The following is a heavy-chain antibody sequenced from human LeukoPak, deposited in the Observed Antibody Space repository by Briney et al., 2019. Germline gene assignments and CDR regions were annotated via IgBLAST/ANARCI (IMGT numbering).Heavy chain of an antibody. V-gene: IGHV1-2*02. J-gene: IGHJ4*02. CDR3: ARDEGYYRIDY. CDR2: INPNSGT. Sequence: GASVKVSCKASGYTFTGYYMHWVRQAPGRGLEWMGWINPNSGTKYAQKFQGRVTMTRDTSISTAYMELSSLRSDDTAVYYCARDEGYYRIDYWGQGTLVTVSS. D-gene: IGHD3-22*01. CDR1: GYTFTGYY.